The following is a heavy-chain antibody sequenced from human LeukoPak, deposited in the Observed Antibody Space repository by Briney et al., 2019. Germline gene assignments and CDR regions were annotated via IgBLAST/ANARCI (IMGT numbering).Heavy chain of an antibody. CDR2: IYSSGST. Sequence: SETLSLTSTVSGGSINSDYWSWIRQPAGKGLEWIGRIYSSGSTNYNPSLKSRVAMSVDSSKNQFSLKVTSVTAADTAVYYCARDVYYGLGHDYWGQGTLVTVSS. D-gene: IGHD3-10*01. V-gene: IGHV4-4*07. CDR1: GGSINSDY. CDR3: ARDVYYGLGHDY. J-gene: IGHJ4*02.